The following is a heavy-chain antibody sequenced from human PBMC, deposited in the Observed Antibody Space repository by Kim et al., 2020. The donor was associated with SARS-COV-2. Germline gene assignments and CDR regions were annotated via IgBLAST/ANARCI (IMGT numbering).Heavy chain of an antibody. CDR3: SRGARGDESLSNWFDP. CDR1: GGSFSGYY. Sequence: SETLSLTCAVYGGSFSGYYLRWIRQPPGKGLEWIGEINHSGSTNYNPSLKSRVTISVDTSTNQFSLKLSSVTAAATAAYYCSRGARGDESLSNWFDPCG. D-gene: IGHD3-10*01. V-gene: IGHV4-34*01. J-gene: IGHJ5*02. CDR2: INHSGST.